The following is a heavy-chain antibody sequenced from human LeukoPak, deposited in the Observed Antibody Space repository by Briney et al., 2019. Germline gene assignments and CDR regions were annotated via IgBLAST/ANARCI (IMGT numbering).Heavy chain of an antibody. D-gene: IGHD2-2*01. Sequence: NPSETLSLTCDVSGGSISSGLYSWSWIRQPLGKGLEWIGYIYHTGSTYYNPSLKSRVTISVDTSKNQFSLRLSSVTAADTAVYYCARLQYCSGTSCYWFDPWAREPWSPSPQ. J-gene: IGHJ5*02. CDR3: ARLQYCSGTSCYWFDP. V-gene: IGHV4-30-2*01. CDR2: IYHTGST. CDR1: GGSISSGLYS.